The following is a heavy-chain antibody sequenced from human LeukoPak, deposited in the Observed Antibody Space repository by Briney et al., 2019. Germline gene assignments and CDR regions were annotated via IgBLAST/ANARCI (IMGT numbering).Heavy chain of an antibody. Sequence: ASVTVSCTASGYTFINNWMHWVRQAPGQGLEWIGLINPTGTGTLYAQKFQGRVTITRDISTSTDYMELSILRSEAPALNYCARDNTVGDIAWLFDHWGQGTLVTVSS. CDR1: GYTFINNW. CDR3: ARDNTVGDIAWLFDH. CDR2: INPTGTGT. D-gene: IGHD4-23*01. V-gene: IGHV1-46*01. J-gene: IGHJ5*02.